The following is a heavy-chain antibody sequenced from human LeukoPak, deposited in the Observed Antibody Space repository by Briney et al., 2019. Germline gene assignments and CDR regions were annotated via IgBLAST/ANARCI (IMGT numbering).Heavy chain of an antibody. Sequence: GGSLRLSCAASGFAFNTYGMHWIRQAPGKSLEWVAVIWSDGSHEYYADSLKGRCTISRDNSRNMVYLQVNSLRVEDTAVYYCASAAGAFDMWGQGTLVTVSS. D-gene: IGHD6-13*01. V-gene: IGHV3-33*03. J-gene: IGHJ3*02. CDR1: GFAFNTYG. CDR3: ASAAGAFDM. CDR2: IWSDGSHE.